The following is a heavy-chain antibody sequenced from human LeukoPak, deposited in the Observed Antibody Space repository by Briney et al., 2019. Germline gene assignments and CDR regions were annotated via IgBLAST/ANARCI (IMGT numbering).Heavy chain of an antibody. J-gene: IGHJ6*03. CDR2: ISWDGGST. CDR3: ARDPYSGGYGAYYYYYMDL. V-gene: IGHV3-43D*03. Sequence: GGSLRLSCAASGFTFDDYAMHWVRQAPGKGLEWVSLISWDGGSTYYADSVKGRFTISRDNAKNSLYLQMNGLRVEDTAVYYCARDPYSGGYGAYYYYYMDLWGKGTTVTISS. CDR1: GFTFDDYA. D-gene: IGHD1-26*01.